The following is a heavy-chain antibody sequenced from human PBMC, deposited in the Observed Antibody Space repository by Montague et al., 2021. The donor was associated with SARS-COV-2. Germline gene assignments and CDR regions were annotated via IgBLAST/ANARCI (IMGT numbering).Heavy chain of an antibody. Sequence: SETRSLTCAVSTGSLNANSWNWIRKSPGKGQERNGEINRSGGTKYSQTFTIRVSMSRDSSRNKFSLRLTSMTAADSGIYYCAGDSLTDHFRIRGKSLDSWSPGTPVTVSS. J-gene: IGHJ4*02. CDR3: AGDSLTDHFRIRGKSLDS. CDR1: TGSLNANS. D-gene: IGHD2-21*02. V-gene: IGHV4-34*01. CDR2: INRSGGT.